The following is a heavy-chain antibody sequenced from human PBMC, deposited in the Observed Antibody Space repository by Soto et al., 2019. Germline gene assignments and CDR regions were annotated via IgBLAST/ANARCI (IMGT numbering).Heavy chain of an antibody. CDR1: GGSISSSSYY. J-gene: IGHJ4*02. V-gene: IGHV4-39*01. CDR3: AAEDCGYDLTFDY. CDR2: IYYSGST. D-gene: IGHD5-12*01. Sequence: QLQLQESGPGLVKPSETLSLTCTVSGGSISSSSYYWGWIRQPPGKGLEWIGSIYYSGSTYYNPSLKSRVTISVDTSKNQFSLKLSSVTAAHTAVYYCAAEDCGYDLTFDYWGQGTLVTVSS.